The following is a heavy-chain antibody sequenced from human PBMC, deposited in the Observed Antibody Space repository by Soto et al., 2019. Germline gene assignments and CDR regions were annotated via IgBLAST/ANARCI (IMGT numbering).Heavy chain of an antibody. CDR3: ARDAYSGYDKGYFDY. V-gene: IGHV4-59*01. CDR2: IYYSGST. D-gene: IGHD5-12*01. Sequence: QVQLQESGPGLVKPSETLSLTCTVSGGSISTYYWSWIRQPPGKGLEWIGYIYYSGSTNYNPSLKSRVPISVDTSKNQFSLKLSSVTAADTAVYYCARDAYSGYDKGYFDYWGQGTLVTVSS. J-gene: IGHJ4*02. CDR1: GGSISTYY.